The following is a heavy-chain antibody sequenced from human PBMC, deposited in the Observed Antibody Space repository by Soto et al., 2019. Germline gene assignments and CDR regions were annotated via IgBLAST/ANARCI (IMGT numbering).Heavy chain of an antibody. CDR3: ARGAATVTPGWFDP. D-gene: IGHD4-17*01. V-gene: IGHV4-38-2*01. CDR2: IYHSGST. Sequence: PSETLSLTCAVSGYSISSGYYWGWIRQTPGKGLEWIASIYHSGSTYYNPSLKSRVTISVGTSKNQFSLKLTSVTAADTAVYYCARGAATVTPGWFDPWGQGIMVTVSS. CDR1: GYSISSGYY. J-gene: IGHJ5*02.